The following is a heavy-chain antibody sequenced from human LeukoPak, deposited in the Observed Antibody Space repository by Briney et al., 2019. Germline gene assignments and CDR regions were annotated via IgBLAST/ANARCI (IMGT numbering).Heavy chain of an antibody. CDR2: IYYSGST. CDR3: ARGTTLYSSGWYAYYFDY. Sequence: SETLSLTCTVSSGSISSYYWSWIRQPPGKGLEWIGYIYYSGSTNYNPSLKSRVTISVDTSKNQFSLKLSSVTAADTAVYYCARGTTLYSSGWYAYYFDYWGQGTLVTVSS. D-gene: IGHD6-19*01. V-gene: IGHV4-59*01. J-gene: IGHJ4*02. CDR1: SGSISSYY.